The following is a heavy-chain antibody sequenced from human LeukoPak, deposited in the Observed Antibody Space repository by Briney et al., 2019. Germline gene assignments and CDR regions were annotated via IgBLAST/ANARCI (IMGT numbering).Heavy chain of an antibody. D-gene: IGHD1/OR15-1a*01. V-gene: IGHV3-23*01. Sequence: GGSLRLSCAASGFTFSSYAMSWVRQAPGKGLEWVSAISGSGGSTYYADSVKGRFTISRDNSKNTLYLQMNSLRAEDTAVYYCARVEQRLYYFDYWGQGTLVAVSS. CDR3: ARVEQRLYYFDY. CDR1: GFTFSSYA. J-gene: IGHJ4*02. CDR2: ISGSGGST.